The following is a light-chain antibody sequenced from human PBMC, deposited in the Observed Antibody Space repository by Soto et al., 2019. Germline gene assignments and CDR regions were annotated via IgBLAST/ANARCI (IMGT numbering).Light chain of an antibody. CDR3: QAWGAGIEVV. Sequence: QPVLTQPPSASASLGASVKLTRTLSRGHNSNAIAWHPKQPNKGPRCLMKLKSDGSHNRGDGIPDRFSGSSSGSERYLTIFSPQAEDEGDYYCQAWGAGIEVVFGGGTKLTVL. CDR2: LKSDGSH. V-gene: IGLV4-69*01. J-gene: IGLJ2*01. CDR1: RGHNSNA.